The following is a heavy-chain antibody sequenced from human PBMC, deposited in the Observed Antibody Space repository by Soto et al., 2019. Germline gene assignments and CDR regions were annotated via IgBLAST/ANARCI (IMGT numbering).Heavy chain of an antibody. V-gene: IGHV4-34*01. Sequence: SETLSLTCAVYGGSFSGYYWSWIRQPPGKGLEWIGEINHSGSTNYNPSLKSRVTISVDTSKNQFSLKLSSVTAADTAVYYCARRKAVVPMVYAPRSGWFDPWSQGTLVTVSS. CDR1: GGSFSGYY. CDR2: INHSGST. J-gene: IGHJ5*02. CDR3: ARRKAVVPMVYAPRSGWFDP. D-gene: IGHD2-8*01.